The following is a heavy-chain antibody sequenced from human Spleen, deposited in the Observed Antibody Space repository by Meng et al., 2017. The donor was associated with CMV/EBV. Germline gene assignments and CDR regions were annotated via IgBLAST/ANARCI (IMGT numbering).Heavy chain of an antibody. CDR2: IRSNAYGGTT. Sequence: GESLKISCTASRFKFGDYAMNWVRQAPGKGLEWVGFIRSNAYGGTTEYAASVKGRFTSSRDDSKSIAYLQMNSLKSEDTAMYYCTRDWLLMDAFDVWGQGTMVTVSS. CDR3: TRDWLLMDAFDV. J-gene: IGHJ3*01. V-gene: IGHV3-49*04. D-gene: IGHD3-9*01. CDR1: RFKFGDYA.